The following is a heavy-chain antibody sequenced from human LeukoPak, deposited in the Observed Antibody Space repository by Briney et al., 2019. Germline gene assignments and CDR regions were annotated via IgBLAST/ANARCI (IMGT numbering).Heavy chain of an antibody. Sequence: EPSETLSLTCTVSGGSITNYYWSWIRQSAGKGLEWIGYIYYSGSTNYNPSLKSRVTMSVDTSKNQFSLKLSSVTAADTAVYYCARDRGTWNDDGFDYWGQGTLVTVSS. CDR3: ARDRGTWNDDGFDY. V-gene: IGHV4-59*12. J-gene: IGHJ4*02. CDR2: IYYSGST. CDR1: GGSITNYY. D-gene: IGHD1-1*01.